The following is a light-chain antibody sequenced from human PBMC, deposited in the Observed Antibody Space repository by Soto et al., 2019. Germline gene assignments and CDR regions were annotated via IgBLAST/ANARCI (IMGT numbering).Light chain of an antibody. CDR3: MQAIQAPRT. CDR1: HSLLHSNGYNY. Sequence: DIVMTQSPLSLPVTPGEPASISCRSSHSLLHSNGYNYLDWYLQKPGQSPKLLIYFASNRASGVPYRFRGSGSGTDFTLKISRVEAEDVGVYYCMQAIQAPRTFGQGTKLEIK. CDR2: FAS. V-gene: IGKV2-28*01. J-gene: IGKJ2*01.